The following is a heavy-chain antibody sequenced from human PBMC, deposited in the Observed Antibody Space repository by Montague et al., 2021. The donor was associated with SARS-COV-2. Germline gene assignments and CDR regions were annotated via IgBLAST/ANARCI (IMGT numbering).Heavy chain of an antibody. CDR1: GDSISRSHYF. Sequence: SETLSLTCSVSGDSISRSHYFWAWIRQPPGMGREGFGSMYFTGNTNYHPSLKSRVTISIDTSKNHFSLRLSSVTAAGSTFFYCARWELNNEFDIWGLGTMITISS. J-gene: IGHJ3*02. V-gene: IGHV4-39*02. CDR3: ARWELNNEFDI. D-gene: IGHD1-7*01. CDR2: MYFTGNT.